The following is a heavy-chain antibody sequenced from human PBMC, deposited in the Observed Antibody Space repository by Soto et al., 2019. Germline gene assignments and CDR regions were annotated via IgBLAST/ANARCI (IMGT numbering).Heavy chain of an antibody. D-gene: IGHD4-17*01. J-gene: IGHJ5*02. Sequence: ASVKVSCKASGYTFTSYAMHWVRQAPGQRLEWMGWINAGNGNTKYSQKFQGRVTITRDTSASTAYMELSSLRSEDTAVYYCARTVDYGDYLSWFVPWGQGTLVTVSS. CDR3: ARTVDYGDYLSWFVP. V-gene: IGHV1-3*01. CDR2: INAGNGNT. CDR1: GYTFTSYA.